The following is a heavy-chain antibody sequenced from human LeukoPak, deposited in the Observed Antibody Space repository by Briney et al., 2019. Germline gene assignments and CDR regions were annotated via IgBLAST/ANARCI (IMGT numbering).Heavy chain of an antibody. V-gene: IGHV1-69*13. CDR3: ARHQPAYYYDSSGYDNWFDP. J-gene: IGHJ5*02. D-gene: IGHD3-22*01. CDR1: GGTFSSYA. CDR2: IIPILGTA. Sequence: WASVKVSCKASGGTFSSYAISWVRQAPGQGLEWMGGIIPILGTANYAQKFQGRVTITADESTSTAYMELSSLRSEDTAVYYCARHQPAYYYDSSGYDNWFDPWGQGTLVTVSS.